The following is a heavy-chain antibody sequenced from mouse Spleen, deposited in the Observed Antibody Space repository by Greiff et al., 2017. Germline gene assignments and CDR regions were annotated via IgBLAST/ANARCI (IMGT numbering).Heavy chain of an antibody. D-gene: IGHD1-1*01. CDR2: ISSGGSYT. V-gene: IGHV5-9-3*01. J-gene: IGHJ2*01. Sequence: EVKLEESGGGLVKPGGSLKLSCAASGFTFSSYAMSWVRQTPEKRLEWVATISSGGSYTYYPDSVKGRFTISRDNAKNTLYLQMSSLRSEDTAMYYCARTSHYYGSSPYYFDYWGQGTTLTVSS. CDR3: ARTSHYYGSSPYYFDY. CDR1: GFTFSSYA.